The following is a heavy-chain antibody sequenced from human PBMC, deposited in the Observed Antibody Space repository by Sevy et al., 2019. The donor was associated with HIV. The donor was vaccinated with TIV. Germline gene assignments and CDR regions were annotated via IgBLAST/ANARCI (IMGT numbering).Heavy chain of an antibody. Sequence: GGSLRLSCAASGFTFSSYAMSWVRQAPGKGLEWVSAISGSGGSTYYADSVKGRFTISRDNSKNTLYLQMNSLRAEDTAADYCAKDPPTYSGSYGGYFQHWGQGTLVTVSS. J-gene: IGHJ1*01. V-gene: IGHV3-23*01. D-gene: IGHD1-26*01. CDR3: AKDPPTYSGSYGGYFQH. CDR1: GFTFSSYA. CDR2: ISGSGGST.